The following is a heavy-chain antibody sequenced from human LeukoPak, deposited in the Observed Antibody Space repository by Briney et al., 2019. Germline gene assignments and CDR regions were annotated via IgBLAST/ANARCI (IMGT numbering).Heavy chain of an antibody. CDR3: AKKAGYSSGWYSAYFDY. J-gene: IGHJ4*02. Sequence: GGSLRLSCAASGFTFSTYAMSWVRQAPGKGLEWVSAISGSGGSTYYADSVKGRFTISRDNSKNTLYLQMNSLRAEDTAVYYGAKKAGYSSGWYSAYFDYWGQGTLVTVSS. CDR1: GFTFSTYA. CDR2: ISGSGGST. V-gene: IGHV3-23*01. D-gene: IGHD6-19*01.